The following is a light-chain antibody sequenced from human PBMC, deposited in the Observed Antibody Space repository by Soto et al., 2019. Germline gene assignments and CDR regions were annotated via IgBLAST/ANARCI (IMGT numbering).Light chain of an antibody. J-gene: IGKJ2*01. CDR1: QSISSE. V-gene: IGKV3-15*01. CDR2: GAS. Sequence: EIVMTKSPATLSVSPGERATLSCRASQSISSELAWYQQRPGQPPRLLIYGASTRATGVPDRFTGSGSGADFTLTISGLQSEDFAVYYCQQGHNWPLTFGQGTRLEI. CDR3: QQGHNWPLT.